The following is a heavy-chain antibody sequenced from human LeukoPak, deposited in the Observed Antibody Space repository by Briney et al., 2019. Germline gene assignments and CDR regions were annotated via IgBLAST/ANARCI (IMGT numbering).Heavy chain of an antibody. CDR1: GGSISSSSYY. J-gene: IGHJ4*02. CDR3: ARDGVAGGFDY. D-gene: IGHD6-19*01. V-gene: IGHV4-61*01. CDR2: IHYSGST. Sequence: PSETLSLTCTVSGGSISSSSYYWNWIRQAPGKGLEWIGYIHYSGSTNHNSSLKSRVTISVDTSKNQYSLKLSSVTAADTAVYYCARDGVAGGFDYWGQGTLVTVSS.